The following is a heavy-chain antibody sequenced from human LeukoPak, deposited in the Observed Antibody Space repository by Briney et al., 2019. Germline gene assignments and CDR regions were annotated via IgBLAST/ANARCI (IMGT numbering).Heavy chain of an antibody. J-gene: IGHJ4*02. CDR2: INAGNGNT. CDR1: GYTFTSYA. Sequence: ASVKVSCKASGYTFTSYAMHWVRQAPGRRLEWMGWINAGNGNTKYSQKFQGRVTITRDTSASTAYMELSSLRSEDTAVYYCARARYPGRYFDYWGQGTLVTVSS. CDR3: ARARYPGRYFDY. V-gene: IGHV1-3*01. D-gene: IGHD1-14*01.